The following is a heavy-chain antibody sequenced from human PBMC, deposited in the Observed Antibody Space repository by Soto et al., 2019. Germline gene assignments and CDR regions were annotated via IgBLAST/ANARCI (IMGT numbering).Heavy chain of an antibody. CDR3: ARAGTGTTGSSAFDI. D-gene: IGHD1-1*01. CDR2: INHSGST. CDR1: GGSFSGYY. J-gene: IGHJ3*02. Sequence: SETLSLTCAVYGGSFSGYYWSWIRQPPGKGLEWIGEINHSGSTNYNPSLKSRVTISVDTSKNQFSLKLSSVTAADTAVYYCARAGTGTTGSSAFDIWGQGTRVTVSS. V-gene: IGHV4-34*01.